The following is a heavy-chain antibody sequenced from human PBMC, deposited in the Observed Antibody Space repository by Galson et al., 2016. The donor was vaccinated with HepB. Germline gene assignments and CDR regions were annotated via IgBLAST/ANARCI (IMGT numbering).Heavy chain of an antibody. CDR2: INGDGSSA. Sequence: SLRLSCAASGFTSSSYWMNWFRQAPGKEMVWVSRINGDGSSATYADSVKGRFTISRDNAKNTLYLQMSSLRAEDTAIYYCAKEGGIHPTGFDYWGQGTLVTVSS. D-gene: IGHD2-21*01. CDR1: GFTSSSYW. CDR3: AKEGGIHPTGFDY. V-gene: IGHV3-74*01. J-gene: IGHJ4*02.